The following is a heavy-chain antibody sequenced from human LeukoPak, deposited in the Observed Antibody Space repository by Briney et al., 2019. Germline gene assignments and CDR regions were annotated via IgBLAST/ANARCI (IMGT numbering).Heavy chain of an antibody. V-gene: IGHV4-31*03. CDR1: GGSISSGGYY. D-gene: IGHD5-12*01. CDR2: IYYSGST. CDR3: ASTRTGKWLRLDY. J-gene: IGHJ4*02. Sequence: ASQTLSLTCTVSGGSISSGGYYWSWIRQHPGKGLEWIGYIYYSGSTYYNPSLKSRVTISVDTSKNQFSLKLSSVTAADTAVYYCASTRTGKWLRLDYWGQGTLVTVSS.